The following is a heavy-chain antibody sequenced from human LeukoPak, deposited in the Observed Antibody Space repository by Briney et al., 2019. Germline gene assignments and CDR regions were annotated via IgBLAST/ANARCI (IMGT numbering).Heavy chain of an antibody. J-gene: IGHJ6*02. CDR2: MNPDSGNT. CDR3: ARGITTRYYYYGMDV. Sequence: ASVKVSCKASGYTFTSYDINWVRQATGQGLEWMGWMNPDSGNTGYAQKFQGRVTMTRNTSISTAYMELSSLRSEDTAVYYCARGITTRYYYYGMDVWGQGTTVTVSS. CDR1: GYTFTSYD. V-gene: IGHV1-8*01. D-gene: IGHD1-14*01.